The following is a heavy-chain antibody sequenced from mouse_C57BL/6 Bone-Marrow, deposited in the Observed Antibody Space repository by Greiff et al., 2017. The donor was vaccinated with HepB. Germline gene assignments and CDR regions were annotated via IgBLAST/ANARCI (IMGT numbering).Heavy chain of an antibody. V-gene: IGHV1-19*01. J-gene: IGHJ4*01. Sequence: EVQLQQSGPVLVKPGASVKMSCKASGYTFTDYYMNWVKQSHGKSLEWIGVINPYNGGTSYNQKFKGKATLTVDQSSSTAYMELNSLTSEDSAVYYCARRTLYYGNYEDAMDYWGQGTSVTVSS. D-gene: IGHD2-1*01. CDR1: GYTFTDYY. CDR2: INPYNGGT. CDR3: ARRTLYYGNYEDAMDY.